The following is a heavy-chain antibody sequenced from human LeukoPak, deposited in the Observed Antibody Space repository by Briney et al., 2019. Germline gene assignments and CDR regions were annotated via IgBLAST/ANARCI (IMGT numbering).Heavy chain of an antibody. V-gene: IGHV3-43*02. J-gene: IGHJ4*02. CDR1: GFTFDDYP. CDR3: AKVSGSYPHYFDY. D-gene: IGHD1-26*01. CDR2: ISGDGGST. Sequence: GGSLRLPCAASGFTFDDYPMHWVRQAPGKGLEWVSLISGDGGSTYYADSVKGRFTISRDNSKNSLYLQMNSLRTEDTALYYCAKVSGSYPHYFDYWGQGTLVTVSS.